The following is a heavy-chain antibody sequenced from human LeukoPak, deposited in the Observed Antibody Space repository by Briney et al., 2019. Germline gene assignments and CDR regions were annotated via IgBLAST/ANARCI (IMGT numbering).Heavy chain of an antibody. V-gene: IGHV4-34*01. D-gene: IGHD2-2*01. J-gene: IGHJ5*02. CDR3: ARGRRYCSSTSCLNWFDP. CDR2: INHSGST. Sequence: PSETLSLTCAVYGGSFSGYYWSWIRQPPGKGLEWIGEINHSGSTNYNPSLKSRVTISVDTSKNQFSLKLSSVTAAGTAVYYCARGRRYCSSTSCLNWFDPWGQGTLVTVSS. CDR1: GGSFSGYY.